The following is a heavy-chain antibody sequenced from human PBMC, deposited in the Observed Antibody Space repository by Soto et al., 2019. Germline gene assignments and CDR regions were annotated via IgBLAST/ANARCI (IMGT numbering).Heavy chain of an antibody. V-gene: IGHV3-74*01. J-gene: IGHJ4*02. CDR2: IDYDGTTT. Sequence: PGGSLRFSCAASGFAFDSYWMHWVRQVPGEGPVWVSRIDYDGTTTTYADSVKGRFTISRDNAKNTLYLQMNSLRAEDTAVYYCARGPRPSSAGTGAYWGQGTLVTVSS. CDR3: ARGPRPSSAGTGAY. CDR1: GFAFDSYW. D-gene: IGHD6-13*01.